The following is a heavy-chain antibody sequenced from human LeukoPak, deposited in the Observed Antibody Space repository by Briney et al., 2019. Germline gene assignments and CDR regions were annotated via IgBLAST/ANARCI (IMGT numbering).Heavy chain of an antibody. CDR2: IKSKTDGGTT. CDR1: GFTFSNAW. V-gene: IGHV3-15*01. J-gene: IGHJ4*02. D-gene: IGHD6-19*01. Sequence: PGGSLRLSCAASGFTFSNAWMSWVRQAPGKGLEWVGRIKSKTDGGTTDYAAPVKGRFTISRDDSKNTLYLQMNSLKTEDTAVYYCTTGSSGWSDYFDYWGQGTLVTVSS. CDR3: TTGSSGWSDYFDY.